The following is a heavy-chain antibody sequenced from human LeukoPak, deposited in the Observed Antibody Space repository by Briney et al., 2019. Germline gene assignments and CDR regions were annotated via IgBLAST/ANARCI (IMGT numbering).Heavy chain of an antibody. CDR2: IRYGGSDK. D-gene: IGHD6-19*01. V-gene: IGHV3-30*02. J-gene: IGHJ4*02. CDR3: GRALEGSSGWFGEEFEF. Sequence: PGGSLRLSCVASGFTFSTYGMHWVRRAPGRGLEWVAFIRYGGSDKYYADSVKGRFTISRDNYRNTLSLQMNSLRVDDTAVYYCGRALEGSSGWFGEEFEFWGQGTPVTVSS. CDR1: GFTFSTYG.